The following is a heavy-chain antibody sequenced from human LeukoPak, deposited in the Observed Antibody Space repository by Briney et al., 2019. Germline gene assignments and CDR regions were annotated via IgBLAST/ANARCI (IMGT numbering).Heavy chain of an antibody. V-gene: IGHV5-51*01. Sequence: GESLKISCKGSGYTSTSYWIGWVRQMPGNRLEWMGVIYPADSDTRYSPSFQGQVTISADKSLSTAYLQWVSLKASDTAIYYCARPPMRGDRDYWGQGTVVTVSS. CDR3: ARPPMRGDRDY. D-gene: IGHD3-10*01. CDR2: IYPADSDT. CDR1: GYTSTSYW. J-gene: IGHJ4*02.